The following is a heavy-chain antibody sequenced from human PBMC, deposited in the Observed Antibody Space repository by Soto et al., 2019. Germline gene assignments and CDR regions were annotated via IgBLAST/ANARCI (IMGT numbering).Heavy chain of an antibody. V-gene: IGHV4-30-2*01. D-gene: IGHD2-21*02. CDR2: IYHSGGT. J-gene: IGHJ5*02. CDR3: ASSARGDYNWFDP. CDR1: GGSISSGGYS. Sequence: TLSLTCAVSGGSISSGGYSWSWIRQPPGKGLEWIGYIYHSGGTYYNPSLKSRVTISVDRSKNQFSLKLSSVTAADTAVYYCASSARGDYNWFDPWGQGTLVTVSS.